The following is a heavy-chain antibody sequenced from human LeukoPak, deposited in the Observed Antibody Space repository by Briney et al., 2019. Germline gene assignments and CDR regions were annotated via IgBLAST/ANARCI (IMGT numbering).Heavy chain of an antibody. CDR2: INPNSGGT. Sequence: ASVKVSCKASGYTFTCYYMHWVRQAPGQGLEWMGWINPNSGGTNYAQKFQGRVTMTRDTSISTAYMELSRLRSDDTAVYYCARVLAVEYYYFDYWGQGTLVTVSS. J-gene: IGHJ4*02. CDR1: GYTFTCYY. D-gene: IGHD6-19*01. CDR3: ARVLAVEYYYFDY. V-gene: IGHV1-2*02.